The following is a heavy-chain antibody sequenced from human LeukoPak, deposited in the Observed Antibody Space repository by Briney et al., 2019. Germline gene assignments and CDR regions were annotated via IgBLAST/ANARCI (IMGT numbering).Heavy chain of an antibody. Sequence: ASVKVSSTRSGYTFTSDYIHGVRQAPGHGLEWVGIVNPSGGSTSYAQKFQGRVTMNRHMSTRTDSMEQSSERPVGTGVCYIARVVSKKSYFDYWGQGTLVTVSS. D-gene: IGHD1-14*01. CDR3: ARVVSKKSYFDY. J-gene: IGHJ4*02. CDR1: GYTFTSDY. CDR2: VNPSGGST. V-gene: IGHV1-46*01.